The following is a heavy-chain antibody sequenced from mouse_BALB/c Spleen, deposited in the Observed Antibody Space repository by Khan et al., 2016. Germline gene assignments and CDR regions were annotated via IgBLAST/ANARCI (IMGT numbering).Heavy chain of an antibody. CDR3: ARGTTVVPFVY. CDR2: IYPGDVDT. D-gene: IGHD1-1*01. CDR1: AYAFSNYW. V-gene: IGHV1-80*01. J-gene: IGHJ3*01. Sequence: QVQLKQSGADLVRPGSSVKISCKASAYAFSNYWMNWVKQRPGQGLEWIGQIYPGDVDTNYNGKFKDKATLTADKSSSTAYMQLSSLTSDDSAVYFCARGTTVVPFVYWGQGTLVTVSA.